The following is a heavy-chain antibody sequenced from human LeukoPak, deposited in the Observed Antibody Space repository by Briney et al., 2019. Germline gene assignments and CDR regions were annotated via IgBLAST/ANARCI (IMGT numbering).Heavy chain of an antibody. CDR3: ARVPVDYDILTGYYV. V-gene: IGHV3-21*01. J-gene: IGHJ4*02. D-gene: IGHD3-9*01. Sequence: PGGSLRLSCAASGFTFYSYAMNWVRQTPGKGLEWVSSISSSSSYIYYADSVKGRFTISRDNAKNSLYLQMNSLRAEDTAVYYCARVPVDYDILTGYYVWGQGTLVTVSS. CDR2: ISSSSSYI. CDR1: GFTFYSYA.